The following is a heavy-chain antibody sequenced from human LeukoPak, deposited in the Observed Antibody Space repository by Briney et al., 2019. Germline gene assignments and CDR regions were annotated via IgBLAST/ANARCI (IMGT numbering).Heavy chain of an antibody. Sequence: PGGSLRLSCAAAGFTFSSYAMSWVRQAPGKGPEWVSFIVGGGGATYYADSVRGRFTISRDNSKNTLYLQMNNLRAEDTAVYYCAKGGGTSSSYYMDVWGKGTPVTVSS. V-gene: IGHV3-23*01. CDR1: GFTFSSYA. CDR2: IVGGGGAT. J-gene: IGHJ6*03. D-gene: IGHD2-15*01. CDR3: AKGGGTSSSYYMDV.